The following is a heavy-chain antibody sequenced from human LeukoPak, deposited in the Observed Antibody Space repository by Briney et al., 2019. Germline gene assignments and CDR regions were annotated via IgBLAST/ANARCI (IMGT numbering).Heavy chain of an antibody. Sequence: SETLSLTCTVSGGSISSSSYYWGWIRQPPGKGLEWIGSIYYSGSTYYNPSLKSRVTMSVDTSKNQFSLKLSSVTAADTAVYYCASKRITIFGVVTAAEYFQHWGQGTLVTVSS. V-gene: IGHV4-39*01. J-gene: IGHJ1*01. CDR1: GGSISSSSYY. CDR2: IYYSGST. D-gene: IGHD3-3*01. CDR3: ASKRITIFGVVTAAEYFQH.